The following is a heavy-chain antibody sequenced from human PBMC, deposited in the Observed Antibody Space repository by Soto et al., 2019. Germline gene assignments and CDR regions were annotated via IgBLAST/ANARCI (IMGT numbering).Heavy chain of an antibody. CDR1: GYTFTNYD. CDR3: ARGGYISGVY. J-gene: IGHJ4*02. CDR2: MNPNSGNT. Sequence: QVQLVQSGAEVKKPGASVKVSCKASGYTFTNYDINWVRQATGQGLEWMGWMNPNSGNTGYAQKFQGRVTMNRNTSISTAYMELTSLRPENTAVYYCARGGYISGVYWGQVTLVAVCS. D-gene: IGHD3-22*01. V-gene: IGHV1-8*01.